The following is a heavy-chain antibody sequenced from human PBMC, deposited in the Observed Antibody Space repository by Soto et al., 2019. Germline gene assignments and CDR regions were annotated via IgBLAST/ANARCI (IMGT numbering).Heavy chain of an antibody. CDR3: ARGGHVVVVTAALDY. J-gene: IGHJ4*02. D-gene: IGHD2-21*02. V-gene: IGHV1-46*01. CDR1: GDTFTDYY. Sequence: QVQLMQSGAEVKKPGASVKVSCKASGDTFTDYYIHWVRQAPGQGLEWMGTVNPSGGHTTYAQHFLGRVTMTSDTSTSTLYMELTRLTSADTAIYYCARGGHVVVVTAALDYWGQGTLVTVSS. CDR2: VNPSGGHT.